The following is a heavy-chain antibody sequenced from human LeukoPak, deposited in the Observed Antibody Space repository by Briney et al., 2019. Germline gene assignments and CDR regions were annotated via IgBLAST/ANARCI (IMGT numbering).Heavy chain of an antibody. CDR2: INHSGST. CDR1: GGSFSGYY. V-gene: IGHV4-34*01. J-gene: IGHJ4*02. Sequence: SETLSLTCAVYGGSFSGYYWSWIRQPPGKGLEWIGEINHSGSTNYNPSLKSRVTISVDASKNQFSLKLSSVTAADTAVYYCARVCEGYYFDYWGQGTLVTVSS. CDR3: ARVCEGYYFDY.